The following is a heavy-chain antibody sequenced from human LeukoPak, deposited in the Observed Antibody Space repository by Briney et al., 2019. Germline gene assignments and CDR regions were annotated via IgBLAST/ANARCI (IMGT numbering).Heavy chain of an antibody. D-gene: IGHD6-13*01. CDR1: GYTFTIYG. CDR3: ARESSSSLVSFDR. CDR2: ISAYNGNT. V-gene: IGHV1-18*01. Sequence: ASVTVSFTASGYTFTIYGISWVRQAPGQGLEWMGWISAYNGNTNYAQKLQGRVTITTDTSTSTAYMELRSLRSDDTAVYYCARESSSSLVSFDRWGQGTLVTVSS. J-gene: IGHJ5*02.